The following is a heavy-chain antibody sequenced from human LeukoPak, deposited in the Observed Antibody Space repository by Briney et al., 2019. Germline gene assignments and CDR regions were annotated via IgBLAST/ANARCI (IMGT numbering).Heavy chain of an antibody. CDR1: GYTLTELS. J-gene: IGHJ4*02. D-gene: IGHD3-22*01. V-gene: IGHV1-24*01. CDR3: AAFPITMIVVVITTPFDY. CDR2: FDPEDGET. Sequence: ASVKVSCKVSGYTLTELSMHWVRQAPGKGLEWRGGFDPEDGETIYAQKFQGRVTMTEDTSTDTAYMELSSLRSEDTAVYYCAAFPITMIVVVITTPFDYWGQGTLVTVSS.